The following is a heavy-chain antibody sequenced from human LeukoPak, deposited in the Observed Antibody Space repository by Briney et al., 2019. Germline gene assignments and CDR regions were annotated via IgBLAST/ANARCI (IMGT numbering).Heavy chain of an antibody. CDR3: ARDGGYSGFDADC. J-gene: IGHJ4*02. Sequence: GGSLRLSCAASGFAFSHFGMYWVRQAPGKGLEWLAVIWYDGNVKYYADSVKGRFTISRDNSENTLSLQMDRLRVEDTAVYFCARDGGYSGFDADCWGQGTLVTVSS. CDR2: IWYDGNVK. D-gene: IGHD5-12*01. CDR1: GFAFSHFG. V-gene: IGHV3-33*01.